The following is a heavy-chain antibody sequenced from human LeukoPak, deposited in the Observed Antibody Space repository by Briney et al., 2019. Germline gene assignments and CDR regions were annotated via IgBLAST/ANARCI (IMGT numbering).Heavy chain of an antibody. CDR2: IIPILGIA. V-gene: IGHV1-69*04. CDR3: AREAITILDY. J-gene: IGHJ4*02. D-gene: IGHD3-3*01. Sequence: SVKVSRKASGGTFSSYAISWVRQAPGQGLEWMGRIIPILGIANYARKFQGRVTITADKSTSTAYMELSSLRSEDTAVYYCAREAITILDYWGQGTLVTVSS. CDR1: GGTFSSYA.